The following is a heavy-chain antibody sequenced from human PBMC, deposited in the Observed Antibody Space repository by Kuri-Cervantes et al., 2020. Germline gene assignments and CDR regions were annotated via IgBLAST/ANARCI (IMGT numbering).Heavy chain of an antibody. CDR1: GGSTSSYY. D-gene: IGHD3-22*01. CDR2: IYTSGST. Sequence: GSLRLSCTVSGGSTSSYYWGWIRQPAGKGLEWIGRIYTSGSTNYNPSLKSRVTISVDTSKNQFSLKLSSVTAADTAVYYCAREASNYYDSSGRDFDHWGRGTLVTVSS. J-gene: IGHJ2*01. V-gene: IGHV4-4*07. CDR3: AREASNYYDSSGRDFDH.